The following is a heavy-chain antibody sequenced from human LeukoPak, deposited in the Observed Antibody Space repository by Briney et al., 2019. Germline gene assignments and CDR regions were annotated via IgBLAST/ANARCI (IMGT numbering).Heavy chain of an antibody. J-gene: IGHJ4*02. Sequence: GGSLKLSCAASGFTFSSYWMSWVRQTPGKGLEWVANIKQDGSEKYYVDSVKGRFTISRDNAKNSLYLQMNSLRVEDTAVYYCARCTTGRTFGSLREIKRSREIDYWGQGTLVTVSS. D-gene: IGHD1-1*01. CDR3: ARCTTGRTFGSLREIKRSREIDY. V-gene: IGHV3-7*01. CDR1: GFTFSSYW. CDR2: IKQDGSEK.